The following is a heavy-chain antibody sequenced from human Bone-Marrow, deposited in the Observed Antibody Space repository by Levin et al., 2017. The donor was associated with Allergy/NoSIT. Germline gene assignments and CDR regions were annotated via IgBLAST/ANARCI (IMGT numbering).Heavy chain of an antibody. J-gene: IGHJ6*02. Sequence: KISCKASGGTFSSYAISWVRQAPGQGLEWMGGIIPIFGTANYAQKFQGRVTITADESTSTAYMELSSLRSEDTAVYYCARDDWVGAKGDYYYYGMDVWGQGTTVTVSS. D-gene: IGHD1-26*01. CDR3: ARDDWVGAKGDYYYYGMDV. CDR2: IIPIFGTA. CDR1: GGTFSSYA. V-gene: IGHV1-69*01.